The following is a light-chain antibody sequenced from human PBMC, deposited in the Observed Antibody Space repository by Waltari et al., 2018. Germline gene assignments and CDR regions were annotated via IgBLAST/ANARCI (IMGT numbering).Light chain of an antibody. Sequence: EIVLTQSPSTLSLSPGERATLSCRASQSVGRFLAWYQQTPGQAPRLLIYHASIRATGIPDRFSGSGSGTDFSLTISGLEPEDFAVYYCQKYVNLPATFGQGTKVEIK. CDR3: QKYVNLPAT. V-gene: IGKV3-20*01. CDR2: HAS. J-gene: IGKJ1*01. CDR1: QSVGRF.